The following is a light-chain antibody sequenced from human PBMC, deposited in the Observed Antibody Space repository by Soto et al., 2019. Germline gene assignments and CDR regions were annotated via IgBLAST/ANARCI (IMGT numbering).Light chain of an antibody. CDR3: QQLHGYPIT. J-gene: IGKJ5*01. CDR1: QGIDTS. V-gene: IGKV1-9*01. Sequence: ILLTQSPSSLSASVGDRVTITCRASQGIDTSLAWYQQKPGKAPKLLIYAASNFQSGVPSRFSASGSGTHFTLTISSLQPEDFATYYCQQLHGYPITFGQGTRLEI. CDR2: AAS.